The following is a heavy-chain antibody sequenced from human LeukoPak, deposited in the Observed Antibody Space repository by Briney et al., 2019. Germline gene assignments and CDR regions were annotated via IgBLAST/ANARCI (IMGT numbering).Heavy chain of an antibody. D-gene: IGHD2-21*01. J-gene: IGHJ5*02. CDR2: INPNSGGT. Sequence: ASVKVSCKASGYTFTGYYMHWVRQAPGQGLEWMGWINPNSGGTNYAQKFQGRVTMTRDTSISTAYMELSRLRSDDTAVYYCARDRAIPRSGRGNWFDPWGREPWSPSPQ. V-gene: IGHV1-2*02. CDR3: ARDRAIPRSGRGNWFDP. CDR1: GYTFTGYY.